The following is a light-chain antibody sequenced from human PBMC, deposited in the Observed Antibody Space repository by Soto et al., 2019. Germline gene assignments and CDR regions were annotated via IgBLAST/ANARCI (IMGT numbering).Light chain of an antibody. V-gene: IGKV1-5*03. J-gene: IGKJ1*01. CDR3: QHYNTAPWT. Sequence: DIQMPQSPSLLSASVGDRVTITCRASQSLSSWLSWYQQKPGKDPNLLIHRRFHLESGVPSSCSRSRSGTEFARTMSSLQLGDFGTDYCQHYNTAPWTFGQGTKVESK. CDR1: QSLSSW. CDR2: RRF.